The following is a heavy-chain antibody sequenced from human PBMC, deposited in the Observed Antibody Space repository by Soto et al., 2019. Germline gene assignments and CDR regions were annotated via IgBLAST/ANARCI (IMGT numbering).Heavy chain of an antibody. CDR3: AREVAYFHSGAFLS. Sequence: GGSLRLSCEGSTYTFSSHAMSWVRQAPGKGLEWVSTVNNNGDKTYYADSVKGRFTISRDNSKNTLNLQMNSLRVEDTAIYYCAREVAYFHSGAFLSWGQGNRVTVSS. J-gene: IGHJ5*02. CDR1: TYTFSSHA. V-gene: IGHV3-23*01. D-gene: IGHD5-12*01. CDR2: VNNNGDKT.